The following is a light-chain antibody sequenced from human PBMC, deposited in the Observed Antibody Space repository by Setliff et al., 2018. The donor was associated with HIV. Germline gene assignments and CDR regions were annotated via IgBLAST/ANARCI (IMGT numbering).Light chain of an antibody. CDR3: SSYTTTNSVV. CDR2: EVS. J-gene: IGLJ2*01. CDR1: SSDIGNYKY. Sequence: QSALAQPASVSGSPGQSITISCTGTSSDIGNYKYASWYQQHPGKAPKLFIYEVSNRPSGVSNRFSGSKSGNTASLTISGLVADDEADYYCSSYTTTNSVVFGGGTKVTVL. V-gene: IGLV2-14*01.